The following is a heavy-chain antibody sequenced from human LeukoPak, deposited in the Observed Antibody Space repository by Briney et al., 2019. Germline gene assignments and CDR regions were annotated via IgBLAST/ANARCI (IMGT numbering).Heavy chain of an antibody. CDR3: AKEVFAAAGIAPFDY. CDR2: ISYDGGQK. Sequence: GGSLRLSCAASGFTFSSYPMHWVRQTPGKGLEWVAVISYDGGQKYYADSLKGRFTISRDNSKNTLYLQMNSLRAEDTAVYYCAKEVFAAAGIAPFDYWGQGTLVTVSS. D-gene: IGHD6-13*01. V-gene: IGHV3-30-3*01. CDR1: GFTFSSYP. J-gene: IGHJ4*02.